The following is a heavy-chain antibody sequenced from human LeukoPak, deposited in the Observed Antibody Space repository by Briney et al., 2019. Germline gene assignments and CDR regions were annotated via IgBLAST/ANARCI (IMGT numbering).Heavy chain of an antibody. Sequence: ASVKVSCKASGYTFTSYGISWVRQAPGQGLEWMGWICAYNGNTNYAQKLQGRVTMTTDTSTSTAYMELRSLRSDDTAVYYCARSIVGWNYVWCMDVWGKGTTVTVSS. CDR2: ICAYNGNT. J-gene: IGHJ6*03. CDR1: GYTFTSYG. V-gene: IGHV1-18*01. D-gene: IGHD1-7*01. CDR3: ARSIVGWNYVWCMDV.